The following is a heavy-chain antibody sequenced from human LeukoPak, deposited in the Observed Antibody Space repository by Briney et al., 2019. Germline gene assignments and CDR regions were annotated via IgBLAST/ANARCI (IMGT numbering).Heavy chain of an antibody. J-gene: IGHJ4*02. D-gene: IGHD1-26*01. V-gene: IGHV1-69*05. CDR2: IIPIFGTT. Sequence: GASVKVSCKAYGGTFSSYAISWVRQAPGQGLEWMGGIIPIFGTTFYTQNFQGRVTITTDESTSTAYMELSSLRSEDTAVYYCARRVSGSYSPLDHWGQGTLVTVSS. CDR3: ARRVSGSYSPLDH. CDR1: GGTFSSYA.